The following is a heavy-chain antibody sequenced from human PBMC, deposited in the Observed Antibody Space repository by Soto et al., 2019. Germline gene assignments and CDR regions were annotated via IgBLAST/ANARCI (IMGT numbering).Heavy chain of an antibody. D-gene: IGHD2-8*02. Sequence: QVQLVQSGAEVKKPGSSVKVSCKASGGTFSRYTFTWVRQAPGQGLEWMGRIIPIVDIPNYAQKFQGRVTITADKSTSTAYMDLSRLTSDDTAVYYCASHFTGVLVLGTSPPGGDNFGWDVWGQGTTVSVS. V-gene: IGHV1-69*02. CDR1: GGTFSRYT. J-gene: IGHJ6*02. CDR2: IIPIVDIP. CDR3: ASHFTGVLVLGTSPPGGDNFGWDV.